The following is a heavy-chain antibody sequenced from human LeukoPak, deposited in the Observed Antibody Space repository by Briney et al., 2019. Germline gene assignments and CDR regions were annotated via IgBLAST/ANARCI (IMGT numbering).Heavy chain of an antibody. D-gene: IGHD6-13*01. CDR2: INHSGST. V-gene: IGHV4-34*01. J-gene: IGHJ6*03. CDR1: GGSFSAYY. Sequence: SETLSLTCAVHGGSFSAYYWSWIRQSPEKGLEWIGEINHSGSTNYNPSLKSRVTISVDTSKNQFSLKLSSVTAADTAVYYCATTGYSSSWYSQYYMDVWGKGTTVTVSS. CDR3: ATTGYSSSWYSQYYMDV.